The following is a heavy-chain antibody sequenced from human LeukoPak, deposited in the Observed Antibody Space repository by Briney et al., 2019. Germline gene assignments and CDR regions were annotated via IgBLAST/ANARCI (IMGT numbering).Heavy chain of an antibody. Sequence: SETLSLTCAVSGGSISSGGYSWSWIRQPPGKGLEWIGEINHSGSTNYNPSLKSRVTISVDTSKNQFSLKLSSVTAADTAVYYCARGLIRYSYGPGYWGQGTLVTVSS. CDR2: INHSGST. J-gene: IGHJ4*02. CDR3: ARGLIRYSYGPGY. D-gene: IGHD5-18*01. V-gene: IGHV4-34*01. CDR1: GGSISSGGYS.